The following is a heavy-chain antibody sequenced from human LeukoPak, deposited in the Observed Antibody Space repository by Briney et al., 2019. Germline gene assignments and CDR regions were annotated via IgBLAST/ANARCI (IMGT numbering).Heavy chain of an antibody. CDR3: ARSPYSSGWHFDY. CDR1: GFTFSSYS. CDR2: ISSSSSYI. Sequence: GGSLRLSCAASGFTFSSYSMNWVRQAPGKGLEWVSSISSSSSYIYYADSVKGRFTISRDNAKNSLYLQMNSLRAEDTAVYYCARSPYSSGWHFDYWGQGTLVTVSS. D-gene: IGHD6-19*01. J-gene: IGHJ4*02. V-gene: IGHV3-21*01.